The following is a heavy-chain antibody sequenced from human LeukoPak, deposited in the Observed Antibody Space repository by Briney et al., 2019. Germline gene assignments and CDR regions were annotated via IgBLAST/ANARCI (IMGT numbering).Heavy chain of an antibody. J-gene: IGHJ4*02. D-gene: IGHD1-26*01. V-gene: IGHV3-23*01. CDR1: GFTFSSYA. CDR3: AKAPRRLCELPRFDY. CDR2: ISGSGGST. Sequence: GGALRLSCAASGFTFSSYAMSWVRQAPGRGLWWVSAISGSGGSTYYADSVKGRFTISRDNSKNTLYLQMNSLSAEDTAVYYCAKAPRRLCELPRFDYWGQGPLVTVPS.